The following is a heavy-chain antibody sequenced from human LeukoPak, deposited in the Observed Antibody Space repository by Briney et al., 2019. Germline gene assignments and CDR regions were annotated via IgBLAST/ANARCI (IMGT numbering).Heavy chain of an antibody. V-gene: IGHV4-61*02. CDR2: IYTSGST. Sequence: SETLSLTCTVSGVSISSGSYYWSWIRQPAGKGLEWIGRIYTSGSTNYNPSLKSRVTISVDTSKNQFSLKLSSVTAADTAVYYCARAKNEGLLQHWGQGTLVTVSS. CDR3: ARAKNEGLLQH. D-gene: IGHD4-11*01. CDR1: GVSISSGSYY. J-gene: IGHJ1*01.